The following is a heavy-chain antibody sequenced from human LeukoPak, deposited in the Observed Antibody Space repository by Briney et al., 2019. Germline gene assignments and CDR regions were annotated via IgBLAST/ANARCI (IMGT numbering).Heavy chain of an antibody. CDR1: GHTFTSYG. Sequence: GASVKVSCTASGHTFTSYGISWVRQAPGQGLEWRGWISAYNGNTKYAQKIQGPVTMTTDTSSITAYMELSCLRSEVTAVYYCARVFSNWFDPWGQGTLVTVSS. V-gene: IGHV1-18*01. D-gene: IGHD3-9*01. CDR2: ISAYNGNT. J-gene: IGHJ5*02. CDR3: ARVFSNWFDP.